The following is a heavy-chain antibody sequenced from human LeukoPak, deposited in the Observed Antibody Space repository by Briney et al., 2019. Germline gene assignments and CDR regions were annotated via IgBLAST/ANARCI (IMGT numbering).Heavy chain of an antibody. CDR1: GGSISNYY. V-gene: IGHV4-59*08. Sequence: SDTLSLTCTVSGGSISNYYGSWLRQPPGKGLEWLGYIYYSGSTNYNPSLKSRVTISVGTSKNQFSLKLSSVTAADTAVYYCARLDYGSGSYPFDYWGQGTLVIVSS. CDR3: ARLDYGSGSYPFDY. J-gene: IGHJ4*02. CDR2: IYYSGST. D-gene: IGHD3-10*01.